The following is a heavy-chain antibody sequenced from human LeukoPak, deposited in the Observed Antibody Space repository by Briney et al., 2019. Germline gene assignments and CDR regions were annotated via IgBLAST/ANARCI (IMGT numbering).Heavy chain of an antibody. CDR2: IYYSGNT. CDR3: TRENRPFCPFAF. Sequence: PSETLSLTCTVSGGSINNYYWSWIRQPPGEGLEWLGYIYYSGNTNYNPSLKSRVTISVDTSKSQFSLKLTSVTAADTAMYYCTRENRPFCPFAFWGQGVMVTVSS. D-gene: IGHD2/OR15-2a*01. CDR1: GGSINNYY. V-gene: IGHV4-59*01. J-gene: IGHJ4*02.